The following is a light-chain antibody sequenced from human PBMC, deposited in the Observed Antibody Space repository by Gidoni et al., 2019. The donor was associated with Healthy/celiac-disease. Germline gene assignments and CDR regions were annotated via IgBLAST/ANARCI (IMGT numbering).Light chain of an antibody. CDR1: SSNSGAGYD. J-gene: IGLJ3*02. CDR2: GNS. V-gene: IGLV1-40*01. Sequence: QSVLTQPPSVSGAPWQRVTISCTGSSSNSGAGYDVPWYQQLTGTAPKLRIYGNSNRPSGVPDRFSGTKYGTAAALASTGLQAEDEADYYCQSYDSSLSGWVFGGGTKLTVL. CDR3: QSYDSSLSGWV.